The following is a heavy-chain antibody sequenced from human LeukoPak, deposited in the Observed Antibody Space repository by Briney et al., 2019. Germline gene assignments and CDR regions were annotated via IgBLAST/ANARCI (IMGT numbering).Heavy chain of an antibody. Sequence: GGSLRLSCAASGFTFSSYDMHWVRQVTGKGLEWVSAVGTVGDTYYPGSVKGRFTVSRENARNSLFLQMNSLRAGDTAVYYCARVRTGCVGYYGMDVWGQGTTVTVSS. V-gene: IGHV3-13*01. CDR1: GFTFSSYD. CDR3: ARVRTGCVGYYGMDV. J-gene: IGHJ6*02. D-gene: IGHD3/OR15-3a*01. CDR2: VGTVGDT.